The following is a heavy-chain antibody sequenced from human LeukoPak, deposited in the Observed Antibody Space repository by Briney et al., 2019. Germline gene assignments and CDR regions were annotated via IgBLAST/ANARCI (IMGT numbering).Heavy chain of an antibody. CDR3: AGLGSVAMPFDY. V-gene: IGHV4-59*08. D-gene: IGHD2-2*01. CDR1: GGSMNNYY. CDR2: SYYGGST. J-gene: IGHJ4*02. Sequence: SETLSLTCTVSGGSMNNYYWYWIRQPPGKGQGWIGYSYYGGSTNYDHSLKSRVNISIDTAKNQFYLNLSSVTAADTAVYYCAGLGSVAMPFDYWGQGTLVTVSS.